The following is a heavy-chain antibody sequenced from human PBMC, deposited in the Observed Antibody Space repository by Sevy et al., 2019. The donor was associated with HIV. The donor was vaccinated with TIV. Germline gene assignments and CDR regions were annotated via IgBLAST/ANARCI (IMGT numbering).Heavy chain of an antibody. D-gene: IGHD1-26*01. CDR1: GGSITSLY. CDR2: IYYNGHI. Sequence: GSLRLSCTVSGGSITSLYWNWIRQPPGKGLEWIANIYYNGHINYNPYLKSRVTLSLDTSKNQFSLRLSSVTAADTAMYYCAGENAWGRGYSWGQGTLVTVSS. J-gene: IGHJ4*02. V-gene: IGHV4-59*08. CDR3: AGENAWGRGYS.